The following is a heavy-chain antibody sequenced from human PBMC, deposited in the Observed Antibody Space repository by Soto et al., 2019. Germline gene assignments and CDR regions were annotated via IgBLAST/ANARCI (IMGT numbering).Heavy chain of an antibody. D-gene: IGHD3-9*01. J-gene: IGHJ4*02. Sequence: QVQLVQSGAEVKKPGASVKVSCEASGYSFIDYYIHWVRQDPGQGFEWMGRISPKSGGTNYAKKFEGRVTLTWDTSLNTAYMELSSLKSDDTAVYYCARPPGYISDWYYFDLWGQGTRVTVSS. V-gene: IGHV1-2*02. CDR1: GYSFIDYY. CDR2: ISPKSGGT. CDR3: ARPPGYISDWYYFDL.